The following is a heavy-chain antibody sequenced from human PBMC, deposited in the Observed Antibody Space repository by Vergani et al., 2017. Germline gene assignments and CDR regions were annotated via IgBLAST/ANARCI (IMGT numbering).Heavy chain of an antibody. J-gene: IGHJ4*02. CDR3: ARQQLVMYFVY. CDR2: IYHSGST. Sequence: QVQLQQWGPGLVKPSETLSLTCAVSGYSISSGYYWGWIRQPPGKGLEWIGSIYHSGSTYYNPSLKSRVTISVDTSKNQFSLKLSSVTAADTAVYYCARQQLVMYFVYWGQGTLVTVSS. V-gene: IGHV4-38-2*01. CDR1: GYSISSGYY. D-gene: IGHD6-13*01.